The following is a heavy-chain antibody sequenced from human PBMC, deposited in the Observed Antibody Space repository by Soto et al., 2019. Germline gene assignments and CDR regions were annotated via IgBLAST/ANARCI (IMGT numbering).Heavy chain of an antibody. J-gene: IGHJ4*02. Sequence: TSETLSLTCAVSGGSISSGGYSWSWIRQPPGKGLEWIGYIYHSGSTYYNPSLKSRVTISVDTSKNQFSLKLSSVTAADTAVYYCARADSLGEPDYWGQGTLVTVSS. CDR1: GGSISSGGYS. V-gene: IGHV4-30-2*01. D-gene: IGHD3-16*01. CDR3: ARADSLGEPDY. CDR2: IYHSGST.